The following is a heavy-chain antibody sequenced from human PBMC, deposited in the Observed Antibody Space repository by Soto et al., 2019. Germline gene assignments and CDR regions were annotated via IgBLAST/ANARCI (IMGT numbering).Heavy chain of an antibody. D-gene: IGHD2-2*01. CDR3: AKDHIVVVPADYYYGMDV. V-gene: IGHV1-69*01. J-gene: IGHJ6*02. Sequence: QVQLVQSGAEVQKPGSSVKVSCKASGGTFRTHAIIWVRQAPGQGLEWMGVIIPIFGTSKSAQKFQGRVTITADESTSTAYMELSSLRSEDTAVYYCAKDHIVVVPADYYYGMDVWGQGTTVTVSS. CDR1: GGTFRTHA. CDR2: IIPIFGTS.